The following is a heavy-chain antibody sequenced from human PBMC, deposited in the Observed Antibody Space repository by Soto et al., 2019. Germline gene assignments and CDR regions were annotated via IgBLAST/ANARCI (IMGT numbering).Heavy chain of an antibody. CDR3: AKVGLRQQLVGPTKGGMDV. J-gene: IGHJ6*02. V-gene: IGHV3-30*18. D-gene: IGHD6-13*01. CDR2: ISYDGSNK. CDR1: GFTFSSYG. Sequence: GGSLRLSCAASGFTFSSYGMHWVRQAPGKGLEWVAVISYDGSNKYYADSVKGRFTISRDNSKNTLYLQMNSLRAEDTAVYYCAKVGLRQQLVGPTKGGMDVWGQGTTVTVSS.